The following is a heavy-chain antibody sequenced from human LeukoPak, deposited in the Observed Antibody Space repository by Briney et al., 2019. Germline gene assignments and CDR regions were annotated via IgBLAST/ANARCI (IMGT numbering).Heavy chain of an antibody. Sequence: ASVKVSCKVSGYTLTELSMHWVRQAPGKGLEWMGGFDPEGGETIYAQKFQGRVTMTEDTPTDTAYMELSRLRSEETAVYYGENVVVTAPGEDYFDYWGQGTLVTVSS. J-gene: IGHJ4*02. CDR3: ENVVVTAPGEDYFDY. CDR1: GYTLTELS. V-gene: IGHV1-24*01. CDR2: FDPEGGET. D-gene: IGHD2-21*02.